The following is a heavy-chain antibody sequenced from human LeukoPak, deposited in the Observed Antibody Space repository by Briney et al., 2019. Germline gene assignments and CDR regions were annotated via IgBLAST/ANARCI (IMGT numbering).Heavy chain of an antibody. CDR3: GRIFNIWGTFRNT. D-gene: IGHD3-16*02. CDR2: INDDGSEK. V-gene: IGHV3-7*01. J-gene: IGHJ4*02. Sequence: SGGSLSLSCAASGFPFTSYWMVWVRQAPGKGLEWVANINDDGSEKNYLESLKGRFTISRDNANNSVSLHMTALRAEDTAIYYCGRIFNIWGTFRNTWGQGTQVTVSS. CDR1: GFPFTSYW.